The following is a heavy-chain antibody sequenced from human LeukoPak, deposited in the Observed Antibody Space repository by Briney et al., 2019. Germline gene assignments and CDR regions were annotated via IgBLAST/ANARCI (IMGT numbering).Heavy chain of an antibody. CDR3: ARGGRTYYGSGSYYPRPYDY. Sequence: SETLSLTCAVYGGSFSGYYWSWIRQPPGKGLEWIGEINHSGSTNYNPSLKSRVTISVDTSKNQFSLKLSSVTAADTAVYYCARGGRTYYGSGSYYPRPYDYWGQGTLATVSS. D-gene: IGHD3-10*01. J-gene: IGHJ4*02. CDR1: GGSFSGYY. CDR2: INHSGST. V-gene: IGHV4-34*01.